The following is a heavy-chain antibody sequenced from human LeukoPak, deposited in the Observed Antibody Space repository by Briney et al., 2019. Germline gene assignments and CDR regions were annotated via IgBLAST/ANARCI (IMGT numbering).Heavy chain of an antibody. V-gene: IGHV1-2*02. D-gene: IGHD5-18*01. J-gene: IGHJ4*02. CDR1: GYTFTGYY. CDR2: INPNSGDT. Sequence: ASVKVSCKASGYTFTGYYMHWVRQAPGQGLEWMAWINPNSGDTYSAPKFQGRVTMTRDTFISTASMELSWLSSDDTAVYYCATGVATAFSYWGQGTLVTVSS. CDR3: ATGVATAFSY.